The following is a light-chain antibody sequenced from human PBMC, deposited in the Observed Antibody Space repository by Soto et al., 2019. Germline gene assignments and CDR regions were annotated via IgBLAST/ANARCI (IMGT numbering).Light chain of an antibody. CDR3: SSYAGSNNLV. J-gene: IGLJ2*01. Sequence: QSALTQPASVSGSPGQSITISCSGTSNDVGGYDYVSWYQQHPGKAPKLIIFEVDNRPSGISFRFSGSKSGNTASLTISGLQSGDEADYYCSSYAGSNNLVFGGGTKLTVL. CDR1: SNDVGGYDY. CDR2: EVD. V-gene: IGLV2-14*03.